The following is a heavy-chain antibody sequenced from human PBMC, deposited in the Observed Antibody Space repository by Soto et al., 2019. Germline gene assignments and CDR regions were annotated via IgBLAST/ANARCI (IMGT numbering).Heavy chain of an antibody. V-gene: IGHV3-30*18. Sequence: GGSLRLSCAASGFTFSSYGMHWVRQAPGKGLEWVAVISYDGSNKYYADSVKGRFTISRDNSKNTLYLQMNSLRAEDTAVYYCAKEGGLRGTPFDYYYMDVWGKGTTVTVSS. J-gene: IGHJ6*03. D-gene: IGHD5-12*01. CDR3: AKEGGLRGTPFDYYYMDV. CDR1: GFTFSSYG. CDR2: ISYDGSNK.